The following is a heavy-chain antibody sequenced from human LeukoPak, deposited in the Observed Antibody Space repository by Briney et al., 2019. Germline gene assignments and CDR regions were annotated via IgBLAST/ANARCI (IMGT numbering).Heavy chain of an antibody. D-gene: IGHD2-8*01. CDR2: INYSGNT. CDR1: XXSISSSSYY. CDR3: ARHRYGTFDY. Sequence: KPSETLSXXCXXXXXSISSSSYYWGXIRQPPGKGLEWIGSINYSGNTYYNPSLKSRVTMSVDTSKNQLSLKLSSVTATDTAVYYCARHRYGTFDYWGQGTLVTVSS. J-gene: IGHJ4*02. V-gene: IGHV4-39*01.